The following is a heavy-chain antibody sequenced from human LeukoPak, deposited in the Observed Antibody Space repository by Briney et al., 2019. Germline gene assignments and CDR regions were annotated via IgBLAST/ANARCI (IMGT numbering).Heavy chain of an antibody. V-gene: IGHV3-30*18. J-gene: IGHJ4*02. CDR3: AKDINYYDSSGTTISDY. D-gene: IGHD3-22*01. Sequence: GGSLRLSCAASGFTFSGYGMHWVRQAPGKGLEWVAVISYDGSNKYYADSVKGRFTISRDNSKNTLYLQMNSLRAEDTAVYYCAKDINYYDSSGTTISDYWGQGTLVTVSS. CDR2: ISYDGSNK. CDR1: GFTFSGYG.